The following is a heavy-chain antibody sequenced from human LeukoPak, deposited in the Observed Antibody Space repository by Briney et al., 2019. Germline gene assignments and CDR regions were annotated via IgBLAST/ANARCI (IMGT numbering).Heavy chain of an antibody. D-gene: IGHD2-21*01. Sequence: ASVKVSCKASGGTFSSYAISWVRQAPGQGLEWMGGIIPIFGTANYAQKFQGRVTITADESTSTAYMELSSLRSEDTAVYYCACGGAAPASRASLNAFDIWGQGTMVTVSS. V-gene: IGHV1-69*13. CDR3: ACGGAAPASRASLNAFDI. J-gene: IGHJ3*02. CDR2: IIPIFGTA. CDR1: GGTFSSYA.